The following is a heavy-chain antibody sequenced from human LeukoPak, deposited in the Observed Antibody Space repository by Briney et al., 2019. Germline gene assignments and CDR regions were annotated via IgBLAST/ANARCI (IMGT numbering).Heavy chain of an antibody. V-gene: IGHV3-21*04. D-gene: IGHD3-3*01. CDR1: GFTFSSYS. CDR3: TTKWHSITIFGVVKGREYFDY. Sequence: PGGSLRLSCAASGFTFSSYSMNWVRQAPGKGLEWVSSISSSSSYIYYADSVKGRFTISRDNSKNTLYLQMNSLRAEDTAVYYCTTKWHSITIFGVVKGREYFDYWGQGTLVTVSS. CDR2: ISSSSSYI. J-gene: IGHJ4*02.